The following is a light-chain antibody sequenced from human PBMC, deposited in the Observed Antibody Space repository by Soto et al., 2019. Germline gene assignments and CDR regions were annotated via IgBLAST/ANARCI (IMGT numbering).Light chain of an antibody. CDR2: GAS. CDR1: QSIGSK. CDR3: QQYDKWPLT. J-gene: IGKJ4*01. Sequence: EIVMTQSPATLSVSPGERATLSCRASQSIGSKLAWYHHKPGQAPRLLIYGASTRATGIPARFSGSGSGTEFTLTISSLQSEDFAVYYCQQYDKWPLTFGGGTKVEIK. V-gene: IGKV3D-15*01.